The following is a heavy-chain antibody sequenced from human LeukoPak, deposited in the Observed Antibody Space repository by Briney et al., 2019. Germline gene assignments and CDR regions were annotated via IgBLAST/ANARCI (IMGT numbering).Heavy chain of an antibody. D-gene: IGHD3-9*01. CDR2: VYYSGST. CDR1: GGSISTYY. CDR3: ARVNILTGYWYFDL. J-gene: IGHJ2*01. Sequence: SETLSLTCTVSGGSISTYYWSWIRQPPGKGLEWIAYVYYSGSTNYNPSLKSRVTISVDTSKNQFSLKLSSVTAADTAVYYCARVNILTGYWYFDLWGRGTLVTVSS. V-gene: IGHV4-59*12.